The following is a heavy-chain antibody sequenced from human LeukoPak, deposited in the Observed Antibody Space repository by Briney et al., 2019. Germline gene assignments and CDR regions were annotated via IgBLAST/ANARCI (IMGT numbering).Heavy chain of an antibody. CDR3: ARDRYYYGSGSSH. V-gene: IGHV1-18*01. Sequence: ASVKVSCQASGYTFTSYGISWVGQAPGQGLEWMGWISAYNGNTNYAQKLQGRVTMTTDTSTSTAYMELRSLRSDDTAVYYCARDRYYYGSGSSHWGQGTLVTVSS. CDR1: GYTFTSYG. J-gene: IGHJ4*02. CDR2: ISAYNGNT. D-gene: IGHD3-10*01.